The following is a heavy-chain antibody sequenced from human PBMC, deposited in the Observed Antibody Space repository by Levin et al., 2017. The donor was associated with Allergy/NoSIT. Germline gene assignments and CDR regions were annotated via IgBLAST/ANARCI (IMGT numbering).Heavy chain of an antibody. CDR3: ARVYSSGWYKAFDI. J-gene: IGHJ3*02. D-gene: IGHD6-19*01. CDR1: GFPFSSYS. V-gene: IGHV3-21*01. CDR2: ISSSSSYI. Sequence: LSLTCAASGFPFSSYSMNWVRQAPGKGLEWVSSISSSSSYIYYADSVKGRFTISRDNAKNSLYLQMNSLRAEDTAVYYCARVYSSGWYKAFDIWGQGTMVTVSS.